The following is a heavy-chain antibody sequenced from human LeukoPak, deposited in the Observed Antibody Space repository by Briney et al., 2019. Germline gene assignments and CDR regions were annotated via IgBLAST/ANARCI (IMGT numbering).Heavy chain of an antibody. Sequence: GGSLRLSCAASEFTFSNYLMNWVRQAPGKGLEWMANIKHDGSEKYYVDSVKGRFTISRDNTKKSLYLQMNSLRADDTAVYYCARGHHFWSGFYYFEYWGQGSLVIVSS. CDR3: ARGHHFWSGFYYFEY. D-gene: IGHD3-3*02. CDR1: EFTFSNYL. CDR2: IKHDGSEK. J-gene: IGHJ4*02. V-gene: IGHV3-7*04.